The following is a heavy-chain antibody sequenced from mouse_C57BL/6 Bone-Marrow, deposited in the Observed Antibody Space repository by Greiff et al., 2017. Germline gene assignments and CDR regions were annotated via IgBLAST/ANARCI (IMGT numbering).Heavy chain of an antibody. CDR2: ISNGGGST. CDR1: GFTFSDYY. J-gene: IGHJ1*03. V-gene: IGHV5-12*01. CDR3: AWYYYGSLYWYFDV. Sequence: DVKLVESGGGLVQPGGSLKLSCAASGFTFSDYYMYWVRQTPEQSLEWVAYISNGGGSTYYPDTLKGRFTITRDNAKNTLYLQVSRLKSEDTAMYYGAWYYYGSLYWYFDVWGTGTTVTVSS. D-gene: IGHD1-1*01.